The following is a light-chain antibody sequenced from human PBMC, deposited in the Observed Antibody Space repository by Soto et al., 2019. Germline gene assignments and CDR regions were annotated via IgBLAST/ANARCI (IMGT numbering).Light chain of an antibody. J-gene: IGKJ5*01. V-gene: IGKV1-39*01. Sequence: DIQMTQSPSSLSASVGDRVTIACXASSTVYKYLNWYQQRPGKGPNLLTCAASTLHSGVPSRFSGSGSGTDFTLTISSLQPEDFATYYCQQSYDTPITFGQGTRLEIK. CDR1: STVYKY. CDR3: QQSYDTPIT. CDR2: AAS.